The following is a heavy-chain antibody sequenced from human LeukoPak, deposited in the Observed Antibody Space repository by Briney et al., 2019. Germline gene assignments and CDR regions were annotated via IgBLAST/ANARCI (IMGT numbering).Heavy chain of an antibody. CDR2: INHSGST. CDR3: ARDSSRFLEWLGYAFDI. J-gene: IGHJ3*02. V-gene: IGHV4-39*07. D-gene: IGHD3-3*01. Sequence: PSETLSLTCTVSGGSISSSSYYWGWIRQPPGKGLEWIGEINHSGSTNYNPSLKSRVTISVDTSKNQFSLKLSSVTAADTAVYYCARDSSRFLEWLGYAFDIWGQGTMVTVSS. CDR1: GGSISSSSYY.